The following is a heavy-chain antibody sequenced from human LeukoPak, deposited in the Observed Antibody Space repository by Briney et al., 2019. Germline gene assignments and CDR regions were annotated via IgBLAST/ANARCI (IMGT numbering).Heavy chain of an antibody. CDR3: VRVGYAYGPVGNWFDP. CDR1: GGSISSSDYY. D-gene: IGHD5-18*01. V-gene: IGHV4-39*01. J-gene: IGHJ5*02. Sequence: SENLSLTCTVSGGSISSSDYYWGWVRQPPGKGLEWIGNIYYSGGSYSSPSLESRVTISSDTSKNQFSVKLTSVTAADTAVYYCVRVGYAYGPVGNWFDPWGQGVPVTVSS. CDR2: IYYSGGS.